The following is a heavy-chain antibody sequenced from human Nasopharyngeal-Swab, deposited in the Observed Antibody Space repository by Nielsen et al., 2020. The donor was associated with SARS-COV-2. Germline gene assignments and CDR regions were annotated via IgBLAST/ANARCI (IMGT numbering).Heavy chain of an antibody. CDR2: ISSSGSTI. V-gene: IGHV3-11*04. Sequence: GESLKISCAASGFTFSDYYMSWIRQAPGKGLEWVPYISSSGSTIYYADSVKGRFTISRDNAKNSLYLQMNSLRAEDTAVYYCARGPQVPAGNGWYWFDPWGQGTLVTVSS. CDR1: GFTFSDYY. J-gene: IGHJ5*02. CDR3: ARGPQVPAGNGWYWFDP. D-gene: IGHD6-19*01.